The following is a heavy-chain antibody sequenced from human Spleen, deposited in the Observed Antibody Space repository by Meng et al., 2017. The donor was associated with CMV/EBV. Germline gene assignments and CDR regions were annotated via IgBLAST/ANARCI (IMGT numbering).Heavy chain of an antibody. Sequence: GESLKISCAASGFTFSSYAMSWVRQAPGKGLEWVSYISSRGSTIYYADSVKGRFTISRDNAKNSLSLQMNSLRAEDTAVYYCARDGGLGYYFDYWGQGTLVTVSS. J-gene: IGHJ4*02. CDR3: ARDGGLGYYFDY. CDR1: GFTFSSYA. V-gene: IGHV3-48*04. CDR2: ISSRGSTI. D-gene: IGHD3-16*01.